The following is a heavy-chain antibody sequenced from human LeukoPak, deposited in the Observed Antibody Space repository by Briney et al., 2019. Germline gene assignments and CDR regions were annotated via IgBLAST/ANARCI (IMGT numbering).Heavy chain of an antibody. J-gene: IGHJ5*02. D-gene: IGHD5-18*01. V-gene: IGHV4-34*01. Sequence: SETLSLTCAVYGGSFSGYYWSWIRQPPGKGLEWIGEINHSGSTNYNPSLKSRVTISVDTSKNQFSLKMSSVTAADTAVYYCARGLWLQLALNWFDPWGQGTPVTVSS. CDR1: GGSFSGYY. CDR2: INHSGST. CDR3: ARGLWLQLALNWFDP.